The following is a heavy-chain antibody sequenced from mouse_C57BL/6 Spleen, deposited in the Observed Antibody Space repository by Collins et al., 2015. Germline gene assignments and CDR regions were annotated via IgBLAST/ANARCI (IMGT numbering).Heavy chain of an antibody. D-gene: IGHD1-1*01. J-gene: IGHJ2*01. CDR1: GFTFSDAW. CDR2: IRNKANNHAT. CDR3: TRLEAHYGSSYFDY. V-gene: IGHV6-6*01. Sequence: EVKLEESGGGLVQPGGSMKLSCAASGFTFSDAWMDWVRQSPEKGLEWVAEIRNKANNHATYYAESVKGRFTISRDDSKSSVYLQMNSLRAEDTGIYYCTRLEAHYGSSYFDYWGQGTTLTVSS.